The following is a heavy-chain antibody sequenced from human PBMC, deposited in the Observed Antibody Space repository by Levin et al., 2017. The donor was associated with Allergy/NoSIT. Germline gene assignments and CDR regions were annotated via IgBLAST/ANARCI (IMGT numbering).Heavy chain of an antibody. Sequence: GASVKVSCAASGFTFSDYYMSWIRRAPGKGLEWVSYISGSGSIIYYSDSVKGRFTISRDNAKNSLYLQLNSLRGEDTAVYFCARMDRCGGDCYILDYWGQGTLVTVSS. CDR2: ISGSGSII. D-gene: IGHD2-21*02. J-gene: IGHJ4*02. V-gene: IGHV3-11*01. CDR3: ARMDRCGGDCYILDY. CDR1: GFTFSDYY.